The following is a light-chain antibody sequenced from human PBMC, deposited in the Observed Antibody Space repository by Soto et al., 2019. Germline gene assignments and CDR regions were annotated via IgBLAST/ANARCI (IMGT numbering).Light chain of an antibody. J-gene: IGLJ2*01. CDR1: SSDVGGYNY. CDR3: SAYAGSNKVV. CDR2: EVS. Sequence: QSALTQPPSASGSPGQSVTISCTGTSSDVGGYNYVSWYQQHPGKAPKLMIYEVSKRPSGVPDRFSGSKSGNTASLTFSGLQAEDEADYYCSAYAGSNKVVFGGGTKLTVL. V-gene: IGLV2-8*01.